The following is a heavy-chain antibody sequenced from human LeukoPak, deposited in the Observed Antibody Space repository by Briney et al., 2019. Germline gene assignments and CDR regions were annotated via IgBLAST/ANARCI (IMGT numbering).Heavy chain of an antibody. CDR3: ARGIRTVTTWWFDP. CDR1: GGSISSYY. CDR2: IYHSGST. V-gene: IGHV4-59*12. D-gene: IGHD4-17*01. J-gene: IGHJ5*02. Sequence: SETLSLTCTVSGGSISSYYWSWIRQPPGKGLEWIGYIYHSGSTYYNPSLKSRVTISVDRSKNQFSLKLSSVTAADTAVYYCARGIRTVTTWWFDPWGQGTLVTVSS.